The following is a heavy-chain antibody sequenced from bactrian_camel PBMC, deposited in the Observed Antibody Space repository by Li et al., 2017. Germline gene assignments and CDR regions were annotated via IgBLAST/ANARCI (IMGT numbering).Heavy chain of an antibody. V-gene: IGHV3S10*01. CDR1: GITFNRHD. J-gene: IGHJ6*01. Sequence: VQLVESGRGLVQPGDSLRLSCLASGITFNRHDMSWVRQAPGKEREWVGSLDGDGKTAYADSIQGRFTISKDDAGNTLYLQMSDLTPDDAGAYTCAASGGRFCLPVKVVPRFGHWGQGTQVTVS. CDR2: LDGDGKT. CDR3: AASGGRFCLPVKVVPRFGH. D-gene: IGHD3*01.